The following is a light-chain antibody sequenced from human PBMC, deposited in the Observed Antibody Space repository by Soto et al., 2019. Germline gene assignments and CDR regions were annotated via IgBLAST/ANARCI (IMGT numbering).Light chain of an antibody. J-gene: IGKJ3*01. CDR3: QQYGSSPRT. CDR2: DAS. V-gene: IGKV3-20*01. Sequence: EIVMTQSPATLSVSPGERATLSCRASQNIDNKLVWYQQKPGQVPRLLIYDASTRATGIPDRFSGSGSGTDFTLTISRLEPEDFAVYYCQQYGSSPRTFGPGTKVDIK. CDR1: QNIDNK.